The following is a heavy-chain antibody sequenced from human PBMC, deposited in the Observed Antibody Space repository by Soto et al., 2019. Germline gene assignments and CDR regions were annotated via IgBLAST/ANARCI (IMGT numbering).Heavy chain of an antibody. CDR3: ARGGTPIDY. Sequence: GASVKVSCKTSGFTFSSSAVHWVRQARGHRLQWIGWIDVGSDNTNYAQKLQDRVTISTDTSTSTAYMELRSLRFDDTAVYYCARGGTPIDYWGQGTLVTVSS. J-gene: IGHJ4*02. V-gene: IGHV1-58*01. CDR2: IDVGSDNT. D-gene: IGHD3-16*01. CDR1: GFTFSSSA.